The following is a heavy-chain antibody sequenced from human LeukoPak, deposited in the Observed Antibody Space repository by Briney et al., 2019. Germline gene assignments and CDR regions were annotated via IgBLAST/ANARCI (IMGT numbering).Heavy chain of an antibody. CDR3: AREYDSSWPS. Sequence: GGSLRLSCAASGFTFSSYALSWVRQAPGKGLEWVSGITDSGTGTYYADSVKGRFTISRDNSKNTVYLQMSSLRAEDTAVYYCAREYDSSWPSWGQGTLVAVSS. D-gene: IGHD3-22*01. CDR1: GFTFSSYA. V-gene: IGHV3-23*01. CDR2: ITDSGTGT. J-gene: IGHJ5*02.